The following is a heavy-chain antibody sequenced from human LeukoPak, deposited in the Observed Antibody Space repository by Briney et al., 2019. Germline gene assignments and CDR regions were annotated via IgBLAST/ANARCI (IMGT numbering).Heavy chain of an antibody. CDR3: ARDSNYYDGSDYFDTYDI. CDR1: GFSFSTSW. D-gene: IGHD3-22*01. J-gene: IGHJ3*02. CDR2: IRKDASVE. V-gene: IGHV3-7*01. Sequence: GGSLRLSCEASGFSFSTSWMAWVRQAPGKGLEWVANIRKDASVEHYVDFVKGRFTISRDNAKNSLHLQMNSLRAEDTAVYYCARDSNYYDGSDYFDTYDIWGQGTMVTVSS.